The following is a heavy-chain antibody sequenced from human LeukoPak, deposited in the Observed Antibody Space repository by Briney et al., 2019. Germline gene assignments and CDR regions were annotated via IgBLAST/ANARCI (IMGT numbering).Heavy chain of an antibody. CDR3: TTLDFSSTSSNPPDY. Sequence: GGSLRLSCAASGFTFSNAWMSWVRQTLGKGLEWVGRIKSKSDGGTTDYAAPVKGRFTISRDDSKNTLYLQMNSLKTEDTAVYYCTTLDFSSTSSNPPDYWGQGTLVIVSS. D-gene: IGHD2-2*01. J-gene: IGHJ4*02. CDR1: GFTFSNAW. CDR2: IKSKSDGGTT. V-gene: IGHV3-15*01.